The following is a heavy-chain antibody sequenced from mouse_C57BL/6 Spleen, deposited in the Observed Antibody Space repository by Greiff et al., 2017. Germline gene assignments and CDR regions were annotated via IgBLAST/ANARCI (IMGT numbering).Heavy chain of an antibody. D-gene: IGHD2-5*01. Sequence: QVHVKQPGAELVRPGSSVKLSCKASGYTFTSYWMHWVKQRPIQGLEWIGNIDPSDSETHYNQKFKDKATLTVDKSSSTAYMQLSSLTSEDSAVYYCARDSNCDFDYWGQGTTLTVSS. V-gene: IGHV1-52*01. CDR1: GYTFTSYW. CDR3: ARDSNCDFDY. CDR2: IDPSDSET. J-gene: IGHJ2*01.